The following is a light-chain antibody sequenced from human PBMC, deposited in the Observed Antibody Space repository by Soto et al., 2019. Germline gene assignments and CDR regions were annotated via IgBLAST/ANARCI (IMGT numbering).Light chain of an antibody. CDR2: EVN. CDR1: SSDVGGYNY. Sequence: QSVLTQPPSASGSPGQSVAISCTGTSSDVGGYNYVSWYQQHPGKAPKLMIYEVNKRPSGVPDRFSGSKSGNTASLTISGLQAADEADYSCSLYTSENAYVFGTGTKVPV. CDR3: SLYTSENAYV. V-gene: IGLV2-8*01. J-gene: IGLJ1*01.